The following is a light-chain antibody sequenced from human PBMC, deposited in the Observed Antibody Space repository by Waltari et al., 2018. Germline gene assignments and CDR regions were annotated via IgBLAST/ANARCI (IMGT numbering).Light chain of an antibody. CDR1: SSDVGGYHY. CDR2: DVS. V-gene: IGLV2-14*03. Sequence: QSALTQPASVSGSPGQSITISCPGTSSDVGGYHYVSWYQQHPGKAPKLMIYDVSNRPSGVSNRFSGSKSGNTASLTISGLQAEDEADYYCSSYTSSSTLGFGTGTKVTVL. J-gene: IGLJ1*01. CDR3: SSYTSSSTLG.